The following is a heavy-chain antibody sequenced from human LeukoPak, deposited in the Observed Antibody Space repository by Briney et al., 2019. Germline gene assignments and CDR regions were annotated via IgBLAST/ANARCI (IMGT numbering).Heavy chain of an antibody. CDR3: ARDSFVGASYYYYYMDV. D-gene: IGHD1-26*01. CDR2: IYYSGST. Sequence: PSETLSLTCTVSGGSISNYYWTWIRQPPGKGLEWIGYIYYSGSTNYNPSLKSRVTISIDTSKNQFSLKLSSVTAADTAVYYCARDSFVGASYYYYYMDVWGKGTTVTVSS. V-gene: IGHV4-59*12. J-gene: IGHJ6*03. CDR1: GGSISNYY.